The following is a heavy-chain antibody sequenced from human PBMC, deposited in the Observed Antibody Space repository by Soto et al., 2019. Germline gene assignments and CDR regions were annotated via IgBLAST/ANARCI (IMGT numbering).Heavy chain of an antibody. J-gene: IGHJ6*02. V-gene: IGHV4-30-4*01. Sequence: SETLSLTCTVSGGSISSGDYYWSWIRQPPGKGLEWIGYIYYSGSTYYNPSLKSRVTISVDTSKNQFSLKLSSVTAADTAVYYCARGNSGWYVNYYYGMDAWGQGTTVTVSS. CDR2: IYYSGST. D-gene: IGHD6-19*01. CDR3: ARGNSGWYVNYYYGMDA. CDR1: GGSISSGDYY.